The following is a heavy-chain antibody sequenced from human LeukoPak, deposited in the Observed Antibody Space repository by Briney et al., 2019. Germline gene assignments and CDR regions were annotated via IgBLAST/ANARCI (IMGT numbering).Heavy chain of an antibody. Sequence: SETLSLTCTVSGGPISSYYWSWIRQPPGKGLEWIGYIYYSGSTNYNPSLKSRVTISVDTSKNQFSLKLSSVTAADTAVYYCARVAYYGSGSYYSPWGQGTLVTVSS. V-gene: IGHV4-59*01. D-gene: IGHD3-10*01. CDR2: IYYSGST. J-gene: IGHJ5*02. CDR1: GGPISSYY. CDR3: ARVAYYGSGSYYSP.